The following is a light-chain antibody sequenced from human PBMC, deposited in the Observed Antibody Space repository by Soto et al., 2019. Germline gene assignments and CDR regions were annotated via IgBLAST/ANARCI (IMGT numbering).Light chain of an antibody. CDR3: SSFAGNNTYIV. Sequence: QSALTQPPSASGSPGQSVTISCTGPRSDIGGDKYVSWYHQQPGKAPKLIIYEVTERPSGVPGRFSASKSGDTASLTVTGLRAEDEGIYYCSSFAGNNTYIVFGGGTKLTVL. V-gene: IGLV2-8*01. J-gene: IGLJ2*01. CDR1: RSDIGGDKY. CDR2: EVT.